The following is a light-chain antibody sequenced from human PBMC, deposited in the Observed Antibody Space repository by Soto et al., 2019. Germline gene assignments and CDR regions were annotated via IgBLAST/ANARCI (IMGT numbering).Light chain of an antibody. J-gene: IGKJ1*01. V-gene: IGKV1-6*01. Sequence: AIQMTQSPSSLSASLGDRVTITCQASQGIGNDLGWYQQKPGNAPRLLIYAASTLQSGVPSRFSGSGSGTDFTLTISSLQPEDSATYYCLQDYNFPWTFGQGTKVEIK. CDR1: QGIGND. CDR2: AAS. CDR3: LQDYNFPWT.